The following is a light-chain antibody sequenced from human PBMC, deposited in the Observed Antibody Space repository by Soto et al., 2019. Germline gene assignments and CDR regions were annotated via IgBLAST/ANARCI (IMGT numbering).Light chain of an antibody. V-gene: IGLV1-47*02. J-gene: IGLJ2*01. CDR2: SNN. CDR3: AAWDDSLSGEV. CDR1: SSNIGSNY. Sequence: QSVLTQPTSASGTPGQRVTISCSGSSSNIGSNYVYWYQQLPGTAPKLLIYSNNQRPSGVPDRFSGSKSGTSASLAISGLRSEDEADYYCAAWDDSLSGEVFGGGTKLTVL.